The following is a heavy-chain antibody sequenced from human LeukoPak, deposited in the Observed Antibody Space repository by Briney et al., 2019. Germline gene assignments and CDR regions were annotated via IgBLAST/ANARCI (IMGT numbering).Heavy chain of an antibody. D-gene: IGHD3-10*01. CDR1: GYTFTSYD. Sequence: ASVKVSCKASGYTFTSYDINWVRQATGQGLEWMGWMNPNSGNTGYAQKFQGRVTMTRNTSISTAYMELSSLRSEDTAVYYCARGLSEYYYGSGSYSFDYWGQGTLVTVSS. CDR2: MNPNSGNT. V-gene: IGHV1-8*01. CDR3: ARGLSEYYYGSGSYSFDY. J-gene: IGHJ4*02.